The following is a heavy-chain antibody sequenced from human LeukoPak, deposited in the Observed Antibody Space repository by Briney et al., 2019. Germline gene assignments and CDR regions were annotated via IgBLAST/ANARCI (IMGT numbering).Heavy chain of an antibody. CDR3: AKDSIGTTGTGHFDY. J-gene: IGHJ4*02. V-gene: IGHV3-30*18. D-gene: IGHD6-13*01. CDR1: GFSFSSYE. CDR2: ISYDGSDK. Sequence: GGSLRLSCAASGFSFSSYEMNWVRQAPGKGLEWVALISYDGSDKYYADSVKGRFTISRDDSKNTLYLQMNSLRAEDTAVYYCAKDSIGTTGTGHFDYWGQGTLVTVSS.